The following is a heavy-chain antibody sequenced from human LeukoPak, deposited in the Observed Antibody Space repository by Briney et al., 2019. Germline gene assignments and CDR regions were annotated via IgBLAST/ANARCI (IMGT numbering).Heavy chain of an antibody. D-gene: IGHD7-27*01. CDR1: GFTFTRYW. Sequence: GGSLRLSCAASGFTFTRYWMSWVRQAPGKGLEWVANIKEDGSERYYVDSVKGRFTISRDNAKNSLYLQMNSLRAEDTAVYYCARDLNWETYWGQGTLVSVSS. J-gene: IGHJ4*02. CDR3: ARDLNWETY. CDR2: IKEDGSER. V-gene: IGHV3-7*01.